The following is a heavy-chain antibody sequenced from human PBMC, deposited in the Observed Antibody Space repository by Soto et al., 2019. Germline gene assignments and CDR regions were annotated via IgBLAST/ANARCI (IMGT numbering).Heavy chain of an antibody. V-gene: IGHV5-51*01. CDR1: GYTFTSDW. Sequence: PGETLKISCRASGYTFTSDWIGWVRQTPGKGLEWVGIIYPRDSDTRYSPSFQGQVTISVDKSINTAYLQWSSLQASDTAIYYCARLMVVATPAGWFDPWGQGTLVTVSS. CDR3: ARLMVVATPAGWFDP. D-gene: IGHD2-21*01. J-gene: IGHJ5*02. CDR2: IYPRDSDT.